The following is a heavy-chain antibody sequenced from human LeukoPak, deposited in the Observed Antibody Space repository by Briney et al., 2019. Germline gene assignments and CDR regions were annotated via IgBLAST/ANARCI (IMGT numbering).Heavy chain of an antibody. V-gene: IGHV3-23*01. J-gene: IGHJ4*02. D-gene: IGHD4-11*01. CDR2: ISPRGGGT. CDR3: VKGSTTIIFDY. Sequence: GTLRLSCAASGFSFSNHGMNWVRQAPGKGLEWLSGISPRGGGTYYADSVKGRSTISRDDSKNTLYLQMNSLRPEDTAVYYCVKGSTTIIFDYWGQGVLVTVSP. CDR1: GFSFSNHG.